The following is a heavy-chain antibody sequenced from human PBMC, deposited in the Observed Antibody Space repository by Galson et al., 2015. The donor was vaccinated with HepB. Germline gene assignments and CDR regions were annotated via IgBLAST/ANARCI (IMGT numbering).Heavy chain of an antibody. CDR1: GFTFSNYG. Sequence: SLRLSCAASGFTFSNYGMHWVRQAPGKGLEWVAVIWYDGSNKYYADSVKGRFTISRDNSKNILYLQMSSLRAEDTAIYYCAKESRGGGPFDYWGQGALVTVSS. V-gene: IGHV3-33*06. D-gene: IGHD2-15*01. CDR2: IWYDGSNK. CDR3: AKESRGGGPFDY. J-gene: IGHJ4*02.